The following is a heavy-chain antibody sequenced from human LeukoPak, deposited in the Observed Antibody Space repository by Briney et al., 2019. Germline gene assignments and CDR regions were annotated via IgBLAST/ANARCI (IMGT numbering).Heavy chain of an antibody. Sequence: GGSLRLSCAASGFTFSSYSMNWVRQAPGKGLEWVSSISSSSSYIYYADSVKGRFTISRDNAKNSLYLQMSSLRAEDTALYYCARFDIAVAGNYFDYWGQGTLVTVSS. CDR2: ISSSSSYI. CDR3: ARFDIAVAGNYFDY. CDR1: GFTFSSYS. J-gene: IGHJ4*02. V-gene: IGHV3-21*04. D-gene: IGHD6-19*01.